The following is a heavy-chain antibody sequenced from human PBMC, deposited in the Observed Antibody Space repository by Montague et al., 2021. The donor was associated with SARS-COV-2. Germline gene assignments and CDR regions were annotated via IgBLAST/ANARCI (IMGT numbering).Heavy chain of an antibody. CDR1: GFTFSTYS. Sequence: SLRLSCAASGFTFSTYSMNWVRQAPGKGLEWVATLRGRDSRRYYXDSVEGRLTISRDNVKNTLSLQMNSLRAEDTAIYYCAKSNCGGNCHLDSWGQGTLVTVSS. J-gene: IGHJ5*01. V-gene: IGHV3-23*01. CDR2: LRGRDSRR. CDR3: AKSNCGGNCHLDS. D-gene: IGHD2-21*01.